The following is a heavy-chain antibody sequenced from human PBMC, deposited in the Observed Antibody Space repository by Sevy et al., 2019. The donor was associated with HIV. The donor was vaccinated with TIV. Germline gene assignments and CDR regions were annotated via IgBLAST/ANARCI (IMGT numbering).Heavy chain of an antibody. Sequence: GGSLRLSCAASGFTFSSYSMNWVRQAPGKGLEWVSSMSSSSSYRYYADSVKGRFTISRDNAKTSLFLQRNSLRAEDTAVYYCARGYSNYLIDYWGQGTLVIVSS. CDR1: GFTFSSYS. CDR3: ARGYSNYLIDY. D-gene: IGHD4-4*01. J-gene: IGHJ4*02. V-gene: IGHV3-21*01. CDR2: MSSSSSYR.